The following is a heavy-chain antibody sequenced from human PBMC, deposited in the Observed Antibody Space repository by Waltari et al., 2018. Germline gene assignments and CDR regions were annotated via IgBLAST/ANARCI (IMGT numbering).Heavy chain of an antibody. CDR1: GYIFTSYA. D-gene: IGHD2-15*01. V-gene: IGHV7-4-1*01. CDR3: TREVVPAATIVVNWFDP. J-gene: IGHJ5*02. CDR2: ISNSTGNP. Sequence: QVQLVQSGSELKKPGASVKISCKASGYIFTSYAINWVRQAPGQGLELMGWISNSTGNPMYAQGFTGRFVVALDTSVSTAYLEIHNLKAEDTAVYYCTREVVPAATIVVNWFDPWGQGTLVTVSS.